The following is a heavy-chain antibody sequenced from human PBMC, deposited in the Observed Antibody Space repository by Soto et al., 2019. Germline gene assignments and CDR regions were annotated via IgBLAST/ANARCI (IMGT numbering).Heavy chain of an antibody. V-gene: IGHV4-34*01. CDR3: ARGRKGVGSSSYAD. Sequence: QVQLQQWGAGLLKSSETLSLPCGVYGGYFRGYYWSWIRQPPGKGLEWIGEINHSGSTNYNPSLTSRVIISLDTSKIQFSLKLSSVTAADTAVYDCARGRKGVGSSSYADWGQGALITVSS. CDR2: INHSGST. J-gene: IGHJ4*02. CDR1: GGYFRGYY. D-gene: IGHD6-13*01.